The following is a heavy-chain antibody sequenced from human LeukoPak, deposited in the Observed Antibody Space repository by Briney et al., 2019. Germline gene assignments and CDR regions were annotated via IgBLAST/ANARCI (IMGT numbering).Heavy chain of an antibody. Sequence: QTGGSLRLSCAASGFTFSSYAMSWFRQAPGKGLEWVSAISGSGGSTYYADSVKGRFTISRDNSKNTLYLQMNSLRAEDTAVYYCAKGEWEPPDYYYYMDVWGKGTTVTVSS. CDR2: ISGSGGST. CDR1: GFTFSSYA. V-gene: IGHV3-23*01. J-gene: IGHJ6*03. D-gene: IGHD1-26*01. CDR3: AKGEWEPPDYYYYMDV.